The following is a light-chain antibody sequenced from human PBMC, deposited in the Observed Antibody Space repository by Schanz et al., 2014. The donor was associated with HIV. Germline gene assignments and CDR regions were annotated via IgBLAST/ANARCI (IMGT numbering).Light chain of an antibody. CDR3: QQTFSTLWT. V-gene: IGKV1-9*01. J-gene: IGKJ1*01. Sequence: DIQLSQSPSFLSASVGDRVTVTCRASQDISTYLAWYPQKPGKAPKLLIYAASTLQSGVPSRFSGSGSGTDFTLTISSLQPEDFATYYCQQTFSTLWTFGQGTKVEIK. CDR2: AAS. CDR1: QDISTY.